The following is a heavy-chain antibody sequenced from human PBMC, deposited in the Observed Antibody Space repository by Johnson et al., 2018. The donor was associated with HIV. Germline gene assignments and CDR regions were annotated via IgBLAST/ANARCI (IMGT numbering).Heavy chain of an antibody. V-gene: IGHV3-11*01. J-gene: IGHJ3*02. CDR1: GFTFSDYY. Sequence: QVQLVESGGGLVKPGGSLRLSCVASGFTFSDYYMSWIRQAPGKGLEWISYISSSGSTIYYADSVKGRFPISRDNAKNSLYLQMNSLRAEDTALYYCARDPSTAAADSKDAFDIWGQGTMVTVSS. CDR2: ISSSGSTI. CDR3: ARDPSTAAADSKDAFDI. D-gene: IGHD6-13*01.